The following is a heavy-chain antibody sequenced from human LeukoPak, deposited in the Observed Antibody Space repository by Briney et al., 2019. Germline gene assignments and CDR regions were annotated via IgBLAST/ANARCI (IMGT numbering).Heavy chain of an antibody. J-gene: IGHJ3*02. D-gene: IGHD5-24*01. Sequence: SETLSLTGTVSGGSISSYYWSWIRQPAGKGLGWIGRIYTSGSTNYNPSLKSRVTMSVDTSKNQFSLKLSSVTAADTAVYYCARGGSSRWLDAFDIWGQGTMVTVSS. V-gene: IGHV4-4*07. CDR1: GGSISSYY. CDR2: IYTSGST. CDR3: ARGGSSRWLDAFDI.